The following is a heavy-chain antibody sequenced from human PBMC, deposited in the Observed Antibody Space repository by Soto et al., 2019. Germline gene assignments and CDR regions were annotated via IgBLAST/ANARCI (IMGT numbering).Heavy chain of an antibody. CDR2: ISAYNGNT. CDR3: ARVFPGAYYDSSGQNWFDP. J-gene: IGHJ5*02. Sequence: QVQLVQSGAEVKKPGASVKVSCKASGYTFTSYGISWVRQAPGQGLEWMGWISAYNGNTNCAQKLQGRVTMTTDTSTSTAYMELRSLRSDDTAVYYCARVFPGAYYDSSGQNWFDPWGQGTLVTVSS. V-gene: IGHV1-18*04. D-gene: IGHD3-22*01. CDR1: GYTFTSYG.